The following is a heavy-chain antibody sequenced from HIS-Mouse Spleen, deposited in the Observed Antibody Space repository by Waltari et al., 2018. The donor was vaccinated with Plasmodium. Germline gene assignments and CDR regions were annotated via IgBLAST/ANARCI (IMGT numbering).Heavy chain of an antibody. J-gene: IGHJ4*02. CDR3: ARGRGACFDY. Sequence: QLQLQESGPGLVKPSETLSLTCTVSGGSISSSSYYWGWIRQPPGKGLEWIGSIYYSGSTYYNPSLKSRVTTSVDTSKNQFSLKLSSVTAADTAVYYCARGRGACFDYWGQGTLVTVSS. V-gene: IGHV4-39*07. CDR1: GGSISSSSYY. D-gene: IGHD3-16*01. CDR2: IYYSGST.